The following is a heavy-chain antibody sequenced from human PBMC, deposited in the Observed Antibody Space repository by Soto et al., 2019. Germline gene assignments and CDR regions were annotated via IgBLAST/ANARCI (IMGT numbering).Heavy chain of an antibody. D-gene: IGHD3-9*01. Sequence: QLQLQESGPGLVKPSETLSLTCSVSDDSINSDKYYWGWIRQPPGKGLEWIGSTYYRGNAYYNPSLQTRVTISLDKSKGQFSLKLNSVTAADSAVYFCARLEGLATISYYFDFWGPGALVTVSS. CDR2: TYYRGNA. CDR3: ARLEGLATISYYFDF. CDR1: DDSINSDKYY. V-gene: IGHV4-39*01. J-gene: IGHJ4*02.